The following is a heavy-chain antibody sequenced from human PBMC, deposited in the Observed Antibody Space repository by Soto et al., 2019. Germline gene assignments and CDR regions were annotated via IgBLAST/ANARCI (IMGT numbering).Heavy chain of an antibody. CDR2: IYYSGST. CDR1: GVSISSYY. V-gene: IGHV4-59*01. Sequence: SETLSLTCTVSGVSISSYYWGWIRQPPGKGLEWIGYIYYSGSTNYNPSLKSRVTISVDTSKNQFSLKLSSVTAADTAVYYCARAGASGMDVWGQGTTVTVSS. J-gene: IGHJ6*02. CDR3: ARAGASGMDV. D-gene: IGHD1-26*01.